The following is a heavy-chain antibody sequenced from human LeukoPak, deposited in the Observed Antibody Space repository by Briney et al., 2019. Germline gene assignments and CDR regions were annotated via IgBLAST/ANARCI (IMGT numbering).Heavy chain of an antibody. Sequence: SETLSLTCAVYGGSFSGYYRSWIRQPPGKGLEWIGEINHSGSTNYNPSLKSRVTISVDTSKNQFSLKLSSVTAADTAVYYCAREPGREDYYGSGSYYYHRRAYYFDYWGQGTLVTVSP. J-gene: IGHJ4*02. V-gene: IGHV4-34*01. CDR2: INHSGST. CDR3: AREPGREDYYGSGSYYYHRRAYYFDY. D-gene: IGHD3-10*01. CDR1: GGSFSGYY.